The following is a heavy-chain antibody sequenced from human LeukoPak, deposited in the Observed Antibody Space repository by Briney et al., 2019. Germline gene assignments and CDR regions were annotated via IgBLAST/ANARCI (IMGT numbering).Heavy chain of an antibody. CDR3: ARVNRKKVRGVIALYYYYMDV. CDR2: INWNGGST. CDR1: GFTFDDYG. V-gene: IGHV3-20*04. D-gene: IGHD3-10*01. Sequence: GGSLRLSCAASGFTFDDYGMSWVRQAPGKGLEWVSGINWNGGSTGYADSVKGRFTISKDNAKNSLYLEMNSLRAEDTALYYCARVNRKKVRGVIALYYYYMDVWGKGTTVTVSS. J-gene: IGHJ6*03.